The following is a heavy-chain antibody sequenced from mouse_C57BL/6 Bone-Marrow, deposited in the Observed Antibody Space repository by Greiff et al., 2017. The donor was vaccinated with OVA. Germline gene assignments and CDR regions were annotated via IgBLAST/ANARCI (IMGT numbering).Heavy chain of an antibody. CDR2: IAPGSGSA. V-gene: IGHV1S41*01. CDR3: ARENYYGRTSYAKDY. CDR1: GYTSTSYW. D-gene: IGHD1-1*01. J-gene: IGHJ4*01. Sequence: DLVKPGASVKLSCKTSGYTSTSYWINWIKQRPGQGLEWIGRIAPGSGSAYYNEIFKGKATLTVDTSSTTAYIHLSSLSSEDSAVYFCARENYYGRTSYAKDYWGQGTSVTVPS.